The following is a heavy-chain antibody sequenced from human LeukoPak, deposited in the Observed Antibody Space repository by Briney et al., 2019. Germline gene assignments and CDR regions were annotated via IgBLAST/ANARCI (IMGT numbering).Heavy chain of an antibody. Sequence: GGSLRLSCATSGLRFSGQYMIWIRQAPGKGLEWVAFISGSGTDTFYADFVKGRFFISKDNTRDSLSLQMNSLSAEDTAMYYCATLHFYAMGVWGQGTTVTVSS. J-gene: IGHJ6*01. V-gene: IGHV3-11*01. CDR1: GLRFSGQY. CDR2: ISGSGTDT. CDR3: ATLHFYAMGV.